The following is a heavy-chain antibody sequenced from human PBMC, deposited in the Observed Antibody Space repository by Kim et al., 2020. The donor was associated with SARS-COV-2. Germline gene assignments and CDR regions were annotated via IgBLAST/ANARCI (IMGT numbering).Heavy chain of an antibody. V-gene: IGHV3-21*01. CDR3: ARSYYYGAGSYYLDY. J-gene: IGHJ4*02. D-gene: IGHD3-10*01. Sequence: DTVKGRFTTAGDNAKNSLLLQMNSLRAEDTAVYYCARSYYYGAGSYYLDYWGQGTLVTVSS.